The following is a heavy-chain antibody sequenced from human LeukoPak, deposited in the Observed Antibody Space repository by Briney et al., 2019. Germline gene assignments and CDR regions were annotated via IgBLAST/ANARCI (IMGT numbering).Heavy chain of an antibody. CDR1: GFTFSIYG. Sequence: PGGSLRLSCAASGFTFSIYGMHWVRQAPGKGLEWVAAIWYDGSDKHYADSVKGRFTISRENAKHSLYLQMNNLRAEDTALYYRARAKPGGSGSDYGDRNIDYWGQGTLVTVSS. CDR3: ARAKPGGSGSDYGDRNIDY. J-gene: IGHJ4*02. V-gene: IGHV3-33*01. CDR2: IWYDGSDK. D-gene: IGHD4-17*01.